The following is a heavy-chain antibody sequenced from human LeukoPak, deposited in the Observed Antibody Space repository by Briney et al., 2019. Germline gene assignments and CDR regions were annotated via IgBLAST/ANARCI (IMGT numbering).Heavy chain of an antibody. V-gene: IGHV3-23*01. CDR3: ANLCGGDCYGAFDI. D-gene: IGHD2-21*02. J-gene: IGHJ3*02. CDR2: ISGNGAST. CDR1: GFSFSIYA. Sequence: GGSLRLSCAASGFSFSIYAMSWVRQAPGKGLEWVSSISGNGASTYYGDSVKGRFTISRDNSKNTVYVQMNSLRDEDTAVYYCANLCGGDCYGAFDIWGQGTMVTVSS.